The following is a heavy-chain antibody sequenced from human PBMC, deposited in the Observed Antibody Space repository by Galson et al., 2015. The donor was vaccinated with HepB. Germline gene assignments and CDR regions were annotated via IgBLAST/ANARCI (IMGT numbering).Heavy chain of an antibody. CDR1: GFTFSNYA. D-gene: IGHD6-6*01. V-gene: IGHV3-23*01. Sequence: SLRLSCAASGFTFSNYAMVWVRQAPGKGLEWVSGFSGTDAGTYYAESVKGRFTISRDNSKKTLYLQMSSLTAEDTAVYYSAKRGSSSLFYDYWGQGTLVTVSS. J-gene: IGHJ4*02. CDR2: FSGTDAGT. CDR3: AKRGSSSLFYDY.